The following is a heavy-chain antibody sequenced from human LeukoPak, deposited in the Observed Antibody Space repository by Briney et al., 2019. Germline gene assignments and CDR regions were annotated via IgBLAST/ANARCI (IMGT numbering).Heavy chain of an antibody. D-gene: IGHD3/OR15-3a*01. CDR2: IYSGGST. Sequence: GGSLRLSCAASGFTVSSNYMSWVRQAPGKGLEWVSVIYSGGSTYYADSVKGRFTISRDNSKNTLYLQMNSPRAEDTAVYYCAREMRGLVRNNWFDPWGQGTLVTVSS. CDR3: AREMRGLVRNNWFDP. V-gene: IGHV3-53*01. CDR1: GFTVSSNY. J-gene: IGHJ5*02.